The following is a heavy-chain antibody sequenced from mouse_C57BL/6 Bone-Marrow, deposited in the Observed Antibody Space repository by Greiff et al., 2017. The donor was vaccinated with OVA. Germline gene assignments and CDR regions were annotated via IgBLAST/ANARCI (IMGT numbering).Heavy chain of an antibody. CDR1: GFNIKDDY. CDR3: TSYYYGSGCYAMDY. CDR2: IDPENGDT. J-gene: IGHJ4*01. Sequence: VQLKQSGAELVRPGASVKLSCTASGFNIKDDYMHWVKQRPEQGLEWIGWIDPENGDTEYASKFQGKATITADTSSITAYLQLSSVTSEDTAVNNCTSYYYGSGCYAMDYWGQGTSVTVSS. D-gene: IGHD1-1*01. V-gene: IGHV14-4*01.